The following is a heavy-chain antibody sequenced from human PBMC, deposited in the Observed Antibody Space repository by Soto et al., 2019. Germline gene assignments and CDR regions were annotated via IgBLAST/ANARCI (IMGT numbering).Heavy chain of an antibody. Sequence: QVQLVEFGGGVVQPGRSLRLSCAASGFTFSSYAMHWVRQAPGKGLEWVAVISYDGSNKYYADSVKGRFTISRDNSKNTLYLQMNSLRAEDTAVYYCAREGRIHLWGQGTLVTVSS. CDR1: GFTFSSYA. J-gene: IGHJ5*02. CDR3: AREGRIHL. V-gene: IGHV3-30-3*01. CDR2: ISYDGSNK.